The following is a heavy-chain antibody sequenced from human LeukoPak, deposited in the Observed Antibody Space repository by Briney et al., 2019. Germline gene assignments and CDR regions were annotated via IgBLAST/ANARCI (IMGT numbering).Heavy chain of an antibody. CDR1: GFTFSSYD. CDR2: IGTAGDT. V-gene: IGHV3-13*01. Sequence: GGSLRLSCAASGFTFSSYDMHWVRQATGKGLEWASAIGTAGDTYYPGSVKGRFTISRENAKNSLYLQMNSLRAGDTAVYYCARAARMYYYDSSDDAFDIWGQGTMVTVSS. CDR3: ARAARMYYYDSSDDAFDI. J-gene: IGHJ3*02. D-gene: IGHD3-22*01.